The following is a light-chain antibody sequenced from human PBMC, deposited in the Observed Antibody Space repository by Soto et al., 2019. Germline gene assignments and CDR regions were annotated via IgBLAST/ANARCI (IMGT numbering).Light chain of an antibody. V-gene: IGLV2-23*03. CDR1: SSDVGSYNL. J-gene: IGLJ2*01. CDR3: CSYAGASTVVL. Sequence: QSVLTQPASVSGSPGQSITVSCTGTSSDVGSYNLVSWYQQHPGKAPKLMIYEGSRRPSGVSNRFSGSKSGNTASLTISGLQAEDEADYYCCSYAGASTVVLFGGGTKLTVL. CDR2: EGS.